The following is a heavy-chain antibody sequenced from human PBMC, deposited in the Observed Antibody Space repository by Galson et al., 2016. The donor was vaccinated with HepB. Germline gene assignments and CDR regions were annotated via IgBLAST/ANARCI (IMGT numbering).Heavy chain of an antibody. D-gene: IGHD3-22*01. Sequence: SVKVSCKVSGYTLAELSMHWVRQAPGKGLEWMGGFDPEDGKPIYAQKFQGRVIMTEDTSTDTAYMELSSLRSEDTAVYFCATLATYYYDSSDYLGVQFDYWGQGTLVTVSS. V-gene: IGHV1-24*01. CDR2: FDPEDGKP. CDR3: ATLATYYYDSSDYLGVQFDY. J-gene: IGHJ4*02. CDR1: GYTLAELS.